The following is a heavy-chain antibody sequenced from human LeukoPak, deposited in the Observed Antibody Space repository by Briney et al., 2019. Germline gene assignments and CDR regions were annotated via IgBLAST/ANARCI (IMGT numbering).Heavy chain of an antibody. CDR2: IYYTGTT. D-gene: IGHD1-26*01. CDR3: AGQGGSYSFDF. V-gene: IGHV4-39*01. J-gene: IGHJ4*02. Sequence: SETLSLTCIVSGGSIRSGSYYWGWVRQAPGKWLEWIGSIYYTGTTWYNPSLKSRVTMSVDTSKTQFSLRLSSVTAADMAVYYCAGQGGSYSFDFWGQGALVTVSS. CDR1: GGSIRSGSYY.